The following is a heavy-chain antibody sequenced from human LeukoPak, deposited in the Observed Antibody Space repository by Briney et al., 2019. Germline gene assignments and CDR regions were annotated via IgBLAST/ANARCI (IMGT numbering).Heavy chain of an antibody. CDR2: ISSDNTYT. V-gene: IGHV3-11*06. Sequence: GGSLRLSCAASGFTFNDYLMSWIRQAPGKGLEGVACISSDNTYTDYADSVKGRFTISRDNPKKSLYLQMNSLRDEDTAVYYCATSYFDSSGYLQYFDDWGQGTLVTVSS. CDR3: ATSYFDSSGYLQYFDD. D-gene: IGHD3-22*01. J-gene: IGHJ4*02. CDR1: GFTFNDYL.